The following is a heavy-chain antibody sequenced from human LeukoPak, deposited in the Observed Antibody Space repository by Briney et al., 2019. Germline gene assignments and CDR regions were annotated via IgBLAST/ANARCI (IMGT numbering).Heavy chain of an antibody. CDR1: GFTFSSYA. J-gene: IGHJ4*02. CDR2: ISGSGGST. Sequence: GGSLRLSCAASGFTFSSYAMSWVRQAPGKGLEWVSAISGSGGSTYYADSVKGRFTISRDNAKNSLYLQMNSLRAEDTAVYYCARDVCGRDSSGYYCGTIDYWGQGTLVTVSS. D-gene: IGHD3-22*01. V-gene: IGHV3-23*01. CDR3: ARDVCGRDSSGYYCGTIDY.